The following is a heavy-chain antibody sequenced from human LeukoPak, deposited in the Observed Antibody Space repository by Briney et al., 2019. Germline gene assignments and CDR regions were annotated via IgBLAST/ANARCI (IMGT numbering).Heavy chain of an antibody. D-gene: IGHD7-27*01. CDR1: GFTFDDYA. Sequence: GGSLRLSCAASGFTFDDYAMHWVRQAPGKGLEWVSGISWNSGSIGYADSVKGRFTISRDNAKNSLYLQMNSLRAEDTALYYCAEDRTGDLDYWGQGTLVTVSS. CDR2: ISWNSGSI. CDR3: AEDRTGDLDY. J-gene: IGHJ4*02. V-gene: IGHV3-9*01.